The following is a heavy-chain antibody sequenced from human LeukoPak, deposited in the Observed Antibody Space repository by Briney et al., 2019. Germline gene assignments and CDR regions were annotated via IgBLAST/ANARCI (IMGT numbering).Heavy chain of an antibody. CDR1: GGTVRRFG. D-gene: IGHD3-22*01. CDR3: ARSIGDGIVGLGQKLTPNNWFDP. V-gene: IGHV1-69*06. J-gene: IGHJ5*02. Sequence: GASVKVSCKASGGTVRRFGISWVRQAPGQGLEWMGGIIPIFGTTSYVQKFQGRVTINADKSTSTAYMELSSLRSEDTAVYYCARSIGDGIVGLGQKLTPNNWFDPWGQGTLVTVSS. CDR2: IIPIFGTT.